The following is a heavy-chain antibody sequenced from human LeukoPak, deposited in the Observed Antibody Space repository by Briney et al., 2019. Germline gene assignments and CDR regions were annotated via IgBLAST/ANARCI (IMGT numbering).Heavy chain of an antibody. CDR2: IRGSGVST. CDR3: ARDPSGSSSWVRFDY. D-gene: IGHD6-13*01. Sequence: GGSLRLSCAASGFTFSSYAMSWVRQAPGKGLEWVSGIRGSGVSTYYADSAKGRFTISRDNSKNTVYLQMNSLRAEDTALYYCARDPSGSSSWVRFDYWGQGTLVTVSS. V-gene: IGHV3-23*01. CDR1: GFTFSSYA. J-gene: IGHJ4*02.